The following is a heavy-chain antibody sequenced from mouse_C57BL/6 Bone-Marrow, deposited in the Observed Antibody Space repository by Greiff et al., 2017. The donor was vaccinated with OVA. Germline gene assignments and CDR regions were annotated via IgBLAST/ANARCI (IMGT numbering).Heavy chain of an antibody. CDR2: IYPRDGST. J-gene: IGHJ1*03. CDR1: GYTFTSYD. Sequence: VQGVESGPELVKPGASVKLSCKASGYTFTSYDINWVKQRPGQGLEWIGWIYPRDGSTKYNEKFKGKATLTVDTSSSTAYMELHSLTSEDSAVYFCARDDSPRYFDVWGTGTTVTVSS. D-gene: IGHD2-3*01. V-gene: IGHV1-85*01. CDR3: ARDDSPRYFDV.